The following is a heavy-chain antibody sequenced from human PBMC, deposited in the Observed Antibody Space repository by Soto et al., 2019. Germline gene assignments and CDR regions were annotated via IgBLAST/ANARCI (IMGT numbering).Heavy chain of an antibody. V-gene: IGHV4-59*01. CDR3: ARGGTIRSTEGSFLDY. CDR1: GGSISSYY. Sequence: PXETLSLPFTVSGGSISSYYWSWIRQPPGKGLEWIGYIYYSGSTNYNPSLKSRVTISVDTSKNQFSLKLSSVTAADTAVYYCARGGTIRSTEGSFLDYWGQGTLVTVSS. D-gene: IGHD3-3*01. CDR2: IYYSGST. J-gene: IGHJ4*02.